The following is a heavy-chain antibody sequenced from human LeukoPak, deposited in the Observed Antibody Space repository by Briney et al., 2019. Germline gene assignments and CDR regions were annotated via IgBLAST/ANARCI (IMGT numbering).Heavy chain of an antibody. CDR2: VFYTGKT. J-gene: IGHJ4*02. Sequence: SETLSLTCTVSGGSVSTSDYYWGWIRQSPVKGLEWIGGVFYTGKTNYNPSLRGRATISIDTSKNQFSLKLTYVTAADSAVYYCARVFDSWGQGTLVTVSS. CDR1: GGSVSTSDYY. CDR3: ARVFDS. V-gene: IGHV4-39*07.